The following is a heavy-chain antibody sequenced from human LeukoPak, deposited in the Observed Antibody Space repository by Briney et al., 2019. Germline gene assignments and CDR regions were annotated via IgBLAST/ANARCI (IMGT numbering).Heavy chain of an antibody. V-gene: IGHV3-15*01. CDR1: GFTFSNAW. CDR2: IKSKTDGGTT. J-gene: IGHJ4*02. Sequence: PGGSLRLSCAASGFTFSNAWMSWVRQAPGKGLEWVGHIKSKTDGGTTDYAAPVKGRFTISRDDSKNTLYLQMNSLKTEDTAVYYCTTTPYYDYIWGSYSDYWGQGTLVTVSS. CDR3: TTTPYYDYIWGSYSDY. D-gene: IGHD3-16*01.